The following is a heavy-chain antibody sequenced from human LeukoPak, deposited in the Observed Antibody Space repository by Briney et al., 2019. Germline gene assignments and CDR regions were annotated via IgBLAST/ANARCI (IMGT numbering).Heavy chain of an antibody. CDR3: AKGEEYCSSTSCHPGAFDI. CDR2: ISGSGGST. J-gene: IGHJ3*02. D-gene: IGHD2-2*01. CDR1: GFTFSSYA. Sequence: PGGSLRLSCAASGFTFSSYAMSWVRQAPGKGLEWVSAISGSGGSTYYADSVKGRFTISRDNSKNTLYLQMNSLRAEDTAVYYCAKGEEYCSSTSCHPGAFDIWGQGTMVTVSS. V-gene: IGHV3-23*01.